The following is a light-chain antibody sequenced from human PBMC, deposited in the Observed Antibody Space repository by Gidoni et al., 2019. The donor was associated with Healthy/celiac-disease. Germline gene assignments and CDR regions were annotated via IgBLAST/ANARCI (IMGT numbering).Light chain of an antibody. CDR3: QQYYSTPQT. J-gene: IGKJ2*01. CDR2: WAS. Sequence: LAVSLGERATINCKSSQSVLYSSNNKNYLAWYQQKPGQPPKLLIYWASTQESGVPDRFSGSGSGTDFTLTISSLQAEDVAVYYCQQYYSTPQTFXQXTKLEIK. CDR1: QSVLYSSNNKNY. V-gene: IGKV4-1*01.